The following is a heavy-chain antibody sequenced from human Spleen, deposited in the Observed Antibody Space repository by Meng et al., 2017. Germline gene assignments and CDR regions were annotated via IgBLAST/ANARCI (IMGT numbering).Heavy chain of an antibody. V-gene: IGHV3-7*01. CDR1: GFTFSSYW. Sequence: GGSLRLSCAASGFTFSSYWMSWVRQAPGKGLEWVANIKQDGSEKNYVDSVKGRFTIHRDNAKNSLFLQMNSLRAEDTAVYYCARGVGDPLYWGQGTLVTVSS. J-gene: IGHJ4*02. CDR3: ARGVGDPLY. CDR2: IKQDGSEK. D-gene: IGHD1-26*01.